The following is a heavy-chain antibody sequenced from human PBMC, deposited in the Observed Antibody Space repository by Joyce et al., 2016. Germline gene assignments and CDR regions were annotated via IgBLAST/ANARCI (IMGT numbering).Heavy chain of an antibody. CDR2: LSSSSSYI. CDR3: ARSSYTNSIFDY. CDR1: GFTFSSYS. V-gene: IGHV3-21*01. D-gene: IGHD3-16*01. Sequence: EVQLVESGGGLVKPGGSLRLSCAASGFTFSSYSMSWVRQAPGEGLEGVSTLSSSSSYIKYTDPGKGRFTISRDNAKNSLYLQMNSLRVEDTAVYYCARSSYTNSIFDYWGQETLVTVSS. J-gene: IGHJ4*02.